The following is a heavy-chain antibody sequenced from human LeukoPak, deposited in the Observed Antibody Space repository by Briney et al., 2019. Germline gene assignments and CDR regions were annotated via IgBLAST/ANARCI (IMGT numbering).Heavy chain of an antibody. J-gene: IGHJ6*03. CDR2: ISSSGTTI. CDR1: GFTFSDYY. Sequence: KSGGSLRLSCAASGFTFSDYYMSWIRQAPGKGLEWVSYISSSGTTIYYADSVKGRFTISRDNAENSLYLQMNSLRAEDTAVYYCARRVAAAGSTGLRYIDVWGKGTTVTVSS. D-gene: IGHD6-13*01. V-gene: IGHV3-11*04. CDR3: ARRVAAAGSTGLRYIDV.